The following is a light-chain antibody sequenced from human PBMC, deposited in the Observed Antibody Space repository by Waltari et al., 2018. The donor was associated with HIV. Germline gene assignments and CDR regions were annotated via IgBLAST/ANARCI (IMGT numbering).Light chain of an antibody. V-gene: IGKV3-15*01. Sequence: EIVMTHSPATLSVSPGERATLACRASQSVSCNVAWYQQKPAQAPRLLIYGASTRATCIPARFSGSGSGTEFTPTISSLQSEDFAVYYCQQYNNWPPLTVGGGTKVEIK. J-gene: IGKJ4*01. CDR2: GAS. CDR1: QSVSCN. CDR3: QQYNNWPPLT.